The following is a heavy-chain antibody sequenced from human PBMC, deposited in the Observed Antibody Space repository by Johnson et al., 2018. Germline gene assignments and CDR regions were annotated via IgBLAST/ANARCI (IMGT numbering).Heavy chain of an antibody. CDR3: ARSSLQYYYGMDV. D-gene: IGHD2-2*01. V-gene: IGHV3-48*02. Sequence: VQLQESGGGLVQPGGSLRLSCAASAITFSSYSMNWVRQAPGKGLEWVSYISSSSSTIIYADSVKGRFTISRDNAKNSLYLQMSSLRDEDPAVYYCARSSLQYYYGMDVWGQGITVTVSS. CDR2: ISSSSSTI. J-gene: IGHJ6*02. CDR1: AITFSSYS.